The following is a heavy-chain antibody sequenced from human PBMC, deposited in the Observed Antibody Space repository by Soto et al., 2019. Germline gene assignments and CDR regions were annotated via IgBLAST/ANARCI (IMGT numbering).Heavy chain of an antibody. Sequence: SETLSLTCAVSGFSIGSNNWWGWIRQPPGKGLEWIGNIYYSGTTQFNPSLKSRVTMSIDGAGNQFSLRLSSVTAADTAVYYCARKERKPAAIWNWGQGTLVTGSS. J-gene: IGHJ4*02. V-gene: IGHV4-28*01. D-gene: IGHD2-2*01. CDR3: ARKERKPAAIWN. CDR2: IYYSGTT. CDR1: GFSIGSNNW.